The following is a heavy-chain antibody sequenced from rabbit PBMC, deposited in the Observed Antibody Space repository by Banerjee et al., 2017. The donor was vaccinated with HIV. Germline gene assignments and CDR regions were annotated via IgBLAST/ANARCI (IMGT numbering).Heavy chain of an antibody. CDR3: ARDNDLPVITDSFDL. Sequence: QSLQESGGGLFQPGGSLALTCTASGFSFNADYVMCWVRQAPGKGLEWIACIATANTDNTWYASWAKGRFTISKTSSTTVTLQMTSLTAADTATYFCARDNDLPVITDSFDLWGPGTLVTVS. D-gene: IGHD1-1*01. J-gene: IGHJ4*01. V-gene: IGHV1S40*01. CDR2: IATANTDNT. CDR1: GFSFNADYV.